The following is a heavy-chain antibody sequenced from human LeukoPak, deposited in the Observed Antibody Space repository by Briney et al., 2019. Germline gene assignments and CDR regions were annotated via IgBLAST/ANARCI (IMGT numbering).Heavy chain of an antibody. CDR1: GYTFTDYY. J-gene: IGHJ4*02. V-gene: IGHV1-2*02. CDR3: ARDQYYYDSSGYYLIDY. D-gene: IGHD3-22*01. CDR2: INPNSGGT. Sequence: ASVKVSCKTSGYTFTDYYIHWVRQAPGQGLEWMGWINPNSGGTNYAQKFQGRVTMTRDTSISTAYMELSRLRSDDTAVYYCARDQYYYDSSGYYLIDYWGQGTLVTVSS.